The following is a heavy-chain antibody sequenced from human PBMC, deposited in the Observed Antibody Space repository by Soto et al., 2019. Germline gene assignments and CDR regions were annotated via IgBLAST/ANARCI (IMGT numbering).Heavy chain of an antibody. CDR3: ARKGVEATWGAINF. CDR2: IDNRGRT. CDR1: GGFFSTNC. D-gene: IGHD5-12*01. V-gene: IGHV4-34*01. J-gene: IGHJ4*02. Sequence: SETLSLTCAVHGGFFSTNCWMWIRQPPGKGLEWIGEIDNRGRTNYHPSLKSRVTVALDTSKSQVSLKLTSVTAADTAVYYCARKGVEATWGAINFWGQGTLVTDSS.